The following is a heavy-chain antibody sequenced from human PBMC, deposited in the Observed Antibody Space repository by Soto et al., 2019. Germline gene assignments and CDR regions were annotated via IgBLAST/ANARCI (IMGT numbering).Heavy chain of an antibody. CDR1: GFTFSSYA. Sequence: GGSLRLSCAASGFTFSSYAMGWVRQGPGKGLEWVSAISGSGGSTYYADSVKGRFTISRDNSKNTLYLQMNSLRAEDTAVYYCAKDTRGIAAAGTDYWGQGTLVTVSS. D-gene: IGHD6-13*01. J-gene: IGHJ4*02. CDR2: ISGSGGST. V-gene: IGHV3-23*01. CDR3: AKDTRGIAAAGTDY.